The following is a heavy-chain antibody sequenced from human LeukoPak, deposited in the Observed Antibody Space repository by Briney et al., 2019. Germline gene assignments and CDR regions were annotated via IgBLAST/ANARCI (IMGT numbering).Heavy chain of an antibody. CDR1: GGSISSGDYY. D-gene: IGHD2-2*01. J-gene: IGHJ5*02. CDR2: IYYSGST. V-gene: IGHV4-30-4*01. CDR3: ARSIVGYCSSTSCYRTENWFDP. Sequence: PSETLSLTCTVSGGSISSGDYYWSWIRQPPGKGLEWIGYIYYSGSTYYNPSLKSRVTISVDTSKNQFSLKLSSVTAADTAVYYCARSIVGYCSSTSCYRTENWFDPWGQETLVTVSS.